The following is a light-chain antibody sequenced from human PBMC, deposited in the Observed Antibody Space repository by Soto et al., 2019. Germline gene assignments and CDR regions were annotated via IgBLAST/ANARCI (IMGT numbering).Light chain of an antibody. CDR2: DVS. Sequence: QFALTQPRSVSGSPGQSVTISCSGTSSDVGGYNYVSWYRQYPGKAPKLLIYDVSKRPSGVPDRFSGSKSGNTASLTISGLQAEDEADFYCCSYAGRYTYIFGTGTKVTVL. CDR3: CSYAGRYTYI. J-gene: IGLJ1*01. V-gene: IGLV2-11*01. CDR1: SSDVGGYNY.